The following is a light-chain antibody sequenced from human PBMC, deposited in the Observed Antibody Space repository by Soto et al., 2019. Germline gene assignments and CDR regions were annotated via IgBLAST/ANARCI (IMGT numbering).Light chain of an antibody. Sequence: DIQMTQSPSTLSASVGDRVTITCRASQSISSWLAWYQQKPGKTPKVLIYKASSLESGVPSRFSGSGSGTEFTRTISSRQPDDFATYYCQQYNSYPWTFGQGTKVEIK. CDR3: QQYNSYPWT. CDR1: QSISSW. V-gene: IGKV1-5*03. J-gene: IGKJ1*01. CDR2: KAS.